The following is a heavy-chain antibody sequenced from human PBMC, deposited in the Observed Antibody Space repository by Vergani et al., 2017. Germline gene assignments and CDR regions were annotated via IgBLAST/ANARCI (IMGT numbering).Heavy chain of an antibody. D-gene: IGHD3-22*01. J-gene: IGHJ5*02. CDR3: ASHGNYYDSSGYYYVGWFDP. CDR1: GGSISRGGYY. Sequence: QVQLQESGPGLVKPSQTLSLTCTVSGGSISRGGYYWSWIRQPPGKGLEWIGYIYYSGSTYYNPSLKSRVTISVDTSKNHFSLKLSSVTAADTAVYSCASHGNYYDSSGYYYVGWFDPWGQGALVTVSS. V-gene: IGHV4-31*03. CDR2: IYYSGST.